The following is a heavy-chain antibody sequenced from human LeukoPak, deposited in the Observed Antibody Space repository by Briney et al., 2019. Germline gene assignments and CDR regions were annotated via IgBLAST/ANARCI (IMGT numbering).Heavy chain of an antibody. D-gene: IGHD6-19*01. V-gene: IGHV3-30*18. CDR2: ISYDGSNK. CDR3: AKDAYSSGWSAFDI. CDR1: GFTFSSYG. J-gene: IGHJ3*02. Sequence: GGSLRLSCAASGFTFSSYGMHWVRQAPGKGLEWVAVISYDGSNKYYADSVKGRFTISRDNSKNTLYLQMNSLRAVDTAVYYCAKDAYSSGWSAFDIWGQGTMVTVSS.